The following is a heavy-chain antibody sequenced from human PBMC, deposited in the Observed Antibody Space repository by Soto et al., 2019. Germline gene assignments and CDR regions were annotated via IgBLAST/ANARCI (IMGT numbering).Heavy chain of an antibody. D-gene: IGHD3-22*01. V-gene: IGHV4-34*01. CDR2: INHSGST. Sequence: PSETLSLTCAVYGGSFSGYYWSWIRQPPGKGLEWIGEINHSGSTNYNPSLKSRVTISVDTSKNQFSLKLSSVTAADTAVYYCAGVYYYDSSGYYYDPHFDYWGQGTLVTVSS. J-gene: IGHJ4*02. CDR1: GGSFSGYY. CDR3: AGVYYYDSSGYYYDPHFDY.